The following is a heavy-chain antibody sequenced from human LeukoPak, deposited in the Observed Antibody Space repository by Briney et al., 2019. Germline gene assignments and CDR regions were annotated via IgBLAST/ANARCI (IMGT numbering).Heavy chain of an antibody. CDR3: ARYNRDGYNAMGAHDF. CDR1: GYSFTSYW. J-gene: IGHJ4*02. Sequence: GESLKISCKGSGYSFTSYWIGWVRQMPGKGLEWMGIIYPADSDIRYSPSFQGQVTISADRSTSTAYLQWSSLKGSHSAMYYCARYNRDGYNAMGAHDFWGQGTLVTVSS. V-gene: IGHV5-51*01. D-gene: IGHD5-24*01. CDR2: IYPADSDI.